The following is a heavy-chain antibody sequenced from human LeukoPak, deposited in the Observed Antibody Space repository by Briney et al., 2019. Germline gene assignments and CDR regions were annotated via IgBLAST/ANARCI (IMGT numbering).Heavy chain of an antibody. Sequence: GGSLRLSCGASEFAFSDFYMTWIRQAPGKGLEWVSYISSSSSHTYYADSVKGRFTISRDNSKNTLYLQMNSLRAEDTAVYYCAKLKDHVVAATPIDYWGQGTLVTVSS. CDR3: AKLKDHVVAATPIDY. D-gene: IGHD2-15*01. V-gene: IGHV3-11*03. J-gene: IGHJ4*02. CDR1: EFAFSDFY. CDR2: ISSSSSHT.